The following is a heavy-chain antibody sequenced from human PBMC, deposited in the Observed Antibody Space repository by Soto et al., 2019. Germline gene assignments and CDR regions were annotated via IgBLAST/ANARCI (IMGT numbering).Heavy chain of an antibody. Sequence: EVQLLESGGGLVQPGGSLRLSCAASGFTFSSYAMSWVRQAPGKGLEWVSGISGSGGSTYYADSVKGRFTISRDNFKNTLYLQMNSLRVEDTAVYYCAKDQGNTVVGASRGFDHWGQGTLVTVSS. D-gene: IGHD1-26*01. CDR1: GFTFSSYA. CDR2: ISGSGGST. V-gene: IGHV3-23*01. J-gene: IGHJ4*02. CDR3: AKDQGNTVVGASRGFDH.